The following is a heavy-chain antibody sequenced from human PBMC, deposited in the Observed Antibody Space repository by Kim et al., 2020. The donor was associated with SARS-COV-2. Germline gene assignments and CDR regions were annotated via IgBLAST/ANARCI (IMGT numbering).Heavy chain of an antibody. CDR1: GFSFSSYA. CDR3: AREGSRGSRLMCALDI. V-gene: IGHV3-21*06. CDR2: ISSTTNYR. D-gene: IGHD6-19*01. J-gene: IGHJ3*02. Sequence: GGSLRLSCATSGFSFSSYAMNWVRQAPGKGLEWVSSISSTTNYRNYADSVKGRFTISRDNTENSLFLQMNSLRAEDTGVYYCAREGSRGSRLMCALDIWG.